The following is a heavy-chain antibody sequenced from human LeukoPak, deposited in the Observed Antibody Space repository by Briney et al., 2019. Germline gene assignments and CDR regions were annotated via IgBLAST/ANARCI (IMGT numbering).Heavy chain of an antibody. V-gene: IGHV1-18*01. CDR1: GYTFISYG. CDR3: ARDWEWRARRDLFDP. Sequence: DSVKVSCKASGYTFISYGISWVRQAPGQGLEWMGWASGDNVNTYYAQKFLGRVTMTTDTSTTTAYMELRGLGSDDTAVYYCARDWEWRARRDLFDPWGQGTRVTVSS. J-gene: IGHJ5*02. CDR2: ASGDNVNT. D-gene: IGHD3-3*01.